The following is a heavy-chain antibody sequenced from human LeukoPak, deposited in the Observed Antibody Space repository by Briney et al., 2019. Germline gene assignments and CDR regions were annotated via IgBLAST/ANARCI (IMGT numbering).Heavy chain of an antibody. CDR2: ISGSGVST. CDR3: AKELRSHTGWPFDY. Sequence: GGSLRLSCAASGFAFSSYTMTWVRQAPGRGLEWVSAISGSGVSTYYVDSVKGRFTIPRDNSENSVYLQMNSLAAEDTAVYYCAKELRSHTGWPFDYWGQGTLVTVSS. V-gene: IGHV3-23*01. D-gene: IGHD5-12*01. J-gene: IGHJ4*02. CDR1: GFAFSSYT.